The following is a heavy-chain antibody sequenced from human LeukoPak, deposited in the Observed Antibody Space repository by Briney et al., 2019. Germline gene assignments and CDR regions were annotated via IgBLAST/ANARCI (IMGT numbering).Heavy chain of an antibody. V-gene: IGHV1-2*02. CDR2: INPNSGDT. CDR3: ARANWNDGGVFDY. D-gene: IGHD1-1*01. J-gene: IGHJ4*02. CDR1: GYTFTGYH. Sequence: ASVTVSFQASGYTFTGYHMHWVRPAPGQGRAWMVWINPNSGDTNYAQKFQARVTMTRDTHISTAYIELSRLRSDDTAMYYCARANWNDGGVFDYWGEGTLVTVSS.